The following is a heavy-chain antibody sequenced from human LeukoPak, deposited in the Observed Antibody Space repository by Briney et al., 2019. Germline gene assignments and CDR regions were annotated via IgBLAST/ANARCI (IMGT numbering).Heavy chain of an antibody. J-gene: IGHJ4*02. CDR2: ISSSGGTI. CDR1: GFTFSDYY. Sequence: GGSLRLSCAASGFTFSDYYMSWIRQAPGKGLEWVSYISSSGGTIYYADSVKGRFTISRDNAKNLLYLQMNSLRAEDTAVYYCARVSGYDWESFYDYWGQGTLVTVSS. D-gene: IGHD5-12*01. CDR3: ARVSGYDWESFYDY. V-gene: IGHV3-11*01.